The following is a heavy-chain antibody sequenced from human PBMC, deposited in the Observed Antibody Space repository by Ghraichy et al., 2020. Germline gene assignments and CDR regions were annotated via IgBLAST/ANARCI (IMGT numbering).Heavy chain of an antibody. CDR3: AKGPHYSPSPSNFDY. Sequence: GGSLRLSCAASGFTFSSYAMSWVRQAPGKGLEWVSAISGSGGSTYYADSVKGRFTISRDNSKNTLYLQMNSLRAEDTAVYYCAKGPHYSPSPSNFDYWGQGTLVTVSS. CDR2: ISGSGGST. D-gene: IGHD1-26*01. J-gene: IGHJ4*02. CDR1: GFTFSSYA. V-gene: IGHV3-23*01.